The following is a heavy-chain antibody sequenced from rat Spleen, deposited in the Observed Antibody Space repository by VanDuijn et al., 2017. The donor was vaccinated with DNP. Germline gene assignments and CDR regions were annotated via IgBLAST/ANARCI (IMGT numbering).Heavy chain of an antibody. V-gene: IGHV5-31*01. CDR2: ISSSGGDT. J-gene: IGHJ1*01. CDR3: ARGSTSIYWYFDF. D-gene: IGHD3-1*01. CDR1: GFTFNDYW. Sequence: EVQLVESGGGLVQPGRSLKLSCAASGFTFNDYWMTWIRQVPGKGLEWVAAISSSGGDTFYLDSVKGRFTISRDDAKSGLYLQMNSLKSEDTATYYCARGSTSIYWYFDFWGPGTMVTVSS.